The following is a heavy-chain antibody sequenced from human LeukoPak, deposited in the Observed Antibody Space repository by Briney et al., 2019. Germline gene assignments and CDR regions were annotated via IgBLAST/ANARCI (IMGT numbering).Heavy chain of an antibody. CDR2: IHYSGRT. CDR1: GGSISGSSFY. D-gene: IGHD6-13*01. Sequence: SETLSLTCTVSGGSISGSSFYWGWIRQPPGKGLEWIGYIHYSGRTYYNPSLKSRVTISVDTSKNQFSLKLSSVTVVDTAIYYCARLVGSSWYHEVLRGRDYWGQGTLVTVSS. CDR3: ARLVGSSWYHEVLRGRDY. J-gene: IGHJ4*02. V-gene: IGHV4-39*01.